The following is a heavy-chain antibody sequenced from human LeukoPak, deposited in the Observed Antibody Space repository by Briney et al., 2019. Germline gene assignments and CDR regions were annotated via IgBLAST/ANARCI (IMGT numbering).Heavy chain of an antibody. J-gene: IGHJ6*02. CDR3: ARDIVVVPAAKRPRGYYYYGMDV. CDR1: GFTFTSYG. D-gene: IGHD2-2*01. CDR2: ISAYNGNT. Sequence: GASVKVSCKASGFTFTSYGISWVRQAPGQGLEWMGWISAYNGNTNYAQELQGRVTMTTDTSTSTAYMELRSLRSDDTAVYYCARDIVVVPAAKRPRGYYYYGMDVWGQGTTVTVSS. V-gene: IGHV1-18*01.